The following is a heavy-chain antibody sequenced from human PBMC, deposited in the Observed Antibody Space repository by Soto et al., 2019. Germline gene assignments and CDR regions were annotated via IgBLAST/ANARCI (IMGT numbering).Heavy chain of an antibody. CDR1: GYTFTNYV. CDR3: ARDRGLVATIKSAFDI. CDR2: INAYNGNT. J-gene: IGHJ3*02. D-gene: IGHD5-12*01. Sequence: GASVKVSCKASGYTFTNYVMYWVRQAPGQSLEWMGWINAYNGNTKYAQKLQDRVTMTTDTSTSTAYMELRSLRSDDTAVYYCARDRGLVATIKSAFDIWGQGTMVTVSS. V-gene: IGHV1-18*01.